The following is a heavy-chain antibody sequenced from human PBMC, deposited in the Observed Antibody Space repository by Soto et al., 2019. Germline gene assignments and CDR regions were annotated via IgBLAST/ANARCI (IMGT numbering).Heavy chain of an antibody. CDR3: AKNPGYYYDSTGYHFDY. CDR2: ISYGGGTT. J-gene: IGHJ4*02. V-gene: IGHV3-23*01. Sequence: ETLSLTCTVSGGSIRSSSYYWGWIRQAPGKGLEWVSAISYGGGTTYYADSVKGRFTISRDNSKNTLYLQMNSLRAEDTAVYYCAKNPGYYYDSTGYHFDYWGQGTLVTVSS. CDR1: GGSIRSSSYY. D-gene: IGHD3-22*01.